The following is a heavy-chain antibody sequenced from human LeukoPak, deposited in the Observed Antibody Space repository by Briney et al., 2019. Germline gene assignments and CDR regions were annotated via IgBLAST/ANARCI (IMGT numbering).Heavy chain of an antibody. Sequence: GESLKISCKGSGYRFTTYWIAWVRQMPGKGLEWMGIVYPVDSDTEYSPSFQGQVTISVDKSLSTAYLQWSSLEASDTAMYYCARQGLSGGFDIWGQGTKVTVSS. D-gene: IGHD2-15*01. CDR2: VYPVDSDT. CDR3: ARQGLSGGFDI. J-gene: IGHJ3*02. CDR1: GYRFTTYW. V-gene: IGHV5-51*01.